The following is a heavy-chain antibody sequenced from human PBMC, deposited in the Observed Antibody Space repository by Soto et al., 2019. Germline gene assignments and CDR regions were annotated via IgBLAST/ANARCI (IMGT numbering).Heavy chain of an antibody. Sequence: SQTLALSCAISGDSVSSNSAACNWIRQSPSRGLEWLGRTYYRSKWYNDYAVSVKSRITINPDTSKNQFSLQLNSVTPEDTAVYYCARVIVVVVAATDYYYYYGMDVWGQGTTVTV. D-gene: IGHD2-15*01. J-gene: IGHJ6*02. V-gene: IGHV6-1*01. CDR3: ARVIVVVVAATDYYYYYGMDV. CDR2: TYYRSKWYN. CDR1: GDSVSSNSAA.